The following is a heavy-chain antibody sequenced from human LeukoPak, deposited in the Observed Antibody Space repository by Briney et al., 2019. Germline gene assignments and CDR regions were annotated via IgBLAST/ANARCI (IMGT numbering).Heavy chain of an antibody. D-gene: IGHD3-16*01. Sequence: GGSLRLSCVGSGFTSIAYALTWARQAPGKGLEWVSGISGGGVTTYYADSVKGRLTISRDNSKNTLYLQMNSLRADDTAIYYCARNQQLGGHSYYYYGMDVWGQGTTVTVSS. J-gene: IGHJ6*02. CDR2: ISGGGVTT. V-gene: IGHV3-23*01. CDR1: GFTSIAYA. CDR3: ARNQQLGGHSYYYYGMDV.